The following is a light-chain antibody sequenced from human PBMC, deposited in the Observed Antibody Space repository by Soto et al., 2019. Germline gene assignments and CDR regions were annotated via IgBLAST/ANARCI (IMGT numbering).Light chain of an antibody. V-gene: IGLV7-43*01. J-gene: IGLJ2*01. CDR3: LLYYGGQLGV. CDR1: TGAVTSGYY. Sequence: QAVVTQEPSLTVSPGGTVTLTCVTSTGAVTSGYYPNWFQQKPGQAPRALIYSTNNKYSWTPARFSGSLLGGKAALTLSGVQPEDEADYYCLLYYGGQLGVFGGGTKLTVL. CDR2: STN.